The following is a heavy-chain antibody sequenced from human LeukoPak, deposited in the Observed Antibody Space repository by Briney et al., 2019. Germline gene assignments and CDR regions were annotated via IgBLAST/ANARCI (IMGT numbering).Heavy chain of an antibody. CDR1: GFTFSSYW. V-gene: IGHV3-7*01. J-gene: IGHJ4*02. D-gene: IGHD6-13*01. CDR2: IKQDGSEK. CDR3: TREAAAGIDY. Sequence: GGSLRLSCAASGFTFSSYWMSWVRQAPGKGLEWVANIKQDGSEKYYLDSVKGRFTISRDNAKNSPYLQMNSLRAEDTAVYFCTREAAAGIDYWGQGTLVTVSS.